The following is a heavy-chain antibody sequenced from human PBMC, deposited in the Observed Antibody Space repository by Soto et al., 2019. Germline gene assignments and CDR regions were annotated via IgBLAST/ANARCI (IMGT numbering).Heavy chain of an antibody. CDR2: IIPILGTP. Sequence: SVKVSCKASGGTFSSFHINWVRQAPGQGLEWMGGIIPILGTPNYAQNFQGRVTITADESTSTAYMDLSSLRSEDTAVYYCARDGAARPDYYYGMDVWGQGTTVTVSS. J-gene: IGHJ6*02. V-gene: IGHV1-69*13. CDR3: ARDGAARPDYYYGMDV. D-gene: IGHD6-6*01. CDR1: GGTFSSFH.